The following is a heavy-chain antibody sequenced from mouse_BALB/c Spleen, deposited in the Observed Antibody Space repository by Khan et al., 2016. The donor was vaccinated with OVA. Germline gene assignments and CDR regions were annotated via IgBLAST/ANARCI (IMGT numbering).Heavy chain of an antibody. D-gene: IGHD4-1*01. CDR2: VYPVNSDT. CDR1: GYSFTTYW. Sequence: VQLQQSGTVLARPGASVKMSCKASGYSFTTYWIHWVKQRPGQGLEWIGAVYPVNSDTTYNQNFKDKAKLTAVISASTAYMDLTSLTNEDSAVYFSTRKQTGSWFVYWGQGTLVTVSA. CDR3: TRKQTGSWFVY. J-gene: IGHJ3*01. V-gene: IGHV1-5*01.